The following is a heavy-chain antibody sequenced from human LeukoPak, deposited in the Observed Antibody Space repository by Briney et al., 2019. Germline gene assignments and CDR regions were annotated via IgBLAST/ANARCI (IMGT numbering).Heavy chain of an antibody. CDR1: GFTFSDYY. CDR2: ISSSGSTI. J-gene: IGHJ4*02. V-gene: IGHV3-11*01. Sequence: GGSLRLSCAASGFTFSDYYMSWIRQAPGKGLEWVSYISSSGSTIYYADSVKGRFTISRDNAKNSLYLQMNSLRAEDTAVYYCARMGYNWNDRRNYFDYWGRGTLVTVSS. D-gene: IGHD1-20*01. CDR3: ARMGYNWNDRRNYFDY.